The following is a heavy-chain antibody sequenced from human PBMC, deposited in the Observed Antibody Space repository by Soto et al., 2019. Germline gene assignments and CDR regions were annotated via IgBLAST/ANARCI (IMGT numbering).Heavy chain of an antibody. CDR2: ISYDDTNE. V-gene: IGHV3-30*03. Sequence: QVQLVESGGGVVQPGRSLRLSCAASGFTFSSYGMHWVRQAPGKGLAWVAVISYDDTNEYYVDSVQGRFTISRDNSKNTLYLQMNSLRDEDTAVYYCARYARIPATKGALYNWFDPWGQGTLVTVSS. CDR1: GFTFSSYG. J-gene: IGHJ5*02. CDR3: ARYARIPATKGALYNWFDP. D-gene: IGHD2-2*01.